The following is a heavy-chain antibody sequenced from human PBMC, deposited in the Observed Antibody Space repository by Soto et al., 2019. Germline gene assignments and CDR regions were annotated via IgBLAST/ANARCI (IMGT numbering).Heavy chain of an antibody. CDR3: AKDPVYGDSKWGFGP. D-gene: IGHD4-17*01. J-gene: IGHJ5*02. CDR2: ITRTGGST. V-gene: IGHV3-23*01. Sequence: GGFLRPSSASAGFTFSNSAMRLVRPAPGKGVGWISGITRTGGSTYYADSVKGRFTISRDNSKNTLFLQMNSLRGEDTAVYYCAKDPVYGDSKWGFGPWGQGTLVTVSS. CDR1: GFTFSNSA.